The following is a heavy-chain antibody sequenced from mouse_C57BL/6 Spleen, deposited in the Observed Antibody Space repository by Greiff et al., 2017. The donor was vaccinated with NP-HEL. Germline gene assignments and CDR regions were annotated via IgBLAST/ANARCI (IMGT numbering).Heavy chain of an antibody. CDR3: ARCRYSNFSWFAY. CDR1: GYAFTNYL. D-gene: IGHD2-5*01. Sequence: QVQLKQSGAELVRPGTSVKVSCKASGYAFTNYLIEWVKQRPGQGLEWIGVINPGSGGTNYNEKFKGKATLTADKSSSTAYMQLSSLTSEDSAVYFCARCRYSNFSWFAYWGQGTLVTVSA. V-gene: IGHV1-54*01. CDR2: INPGSGGT. J-gene: IGHJ3*01.